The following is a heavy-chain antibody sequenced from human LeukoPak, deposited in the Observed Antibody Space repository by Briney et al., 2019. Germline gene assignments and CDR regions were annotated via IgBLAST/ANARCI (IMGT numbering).Heavy chain of an antibody. CDR3: AKDRGDSSGYYLPEYSQH. Sequence: PGGSQRLLYAASGFTFRSYEKSWGRQTIGRGLGWGSDISGSGGSTYYADSVKGLSTISRDNSNNTLYLQMNSLRVEDTAVYYCAKDRGDSSGYYLPEYSQHWGQGTLVTVSS. CDR1: GFTFRSYE. D-gene: IGHD3-22*01. J-gene: IGHJ1*01. CDR2: ISGSGGST. V-gene: IGHV3-23*01.